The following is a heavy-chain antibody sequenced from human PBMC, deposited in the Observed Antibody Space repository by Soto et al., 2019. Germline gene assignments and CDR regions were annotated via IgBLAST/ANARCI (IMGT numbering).Heavy chain of an antibody. J-gene: IGHJ3*02. CDR3: AKAFGYCSSTSCTIDAFDI. Sequence: GGSLRLSCAASGFTFSSYAMGWVRQAPGEGLEWVSAISGSGGSTYYADSVKGRFTISRDNSKNTLYLQMNSLRAEDTAVYYCAKAFGYCSSTSCTIDAFDIWGQGTMVTVSS. D-gene: IGHD2-2*01. CDR2: ISGSGGST. V-gene: IGHV3-23*01. CDR1: GFTFSSYA.